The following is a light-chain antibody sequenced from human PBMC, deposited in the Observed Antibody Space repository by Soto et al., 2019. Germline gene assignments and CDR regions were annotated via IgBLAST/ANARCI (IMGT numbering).Light chain of an antibody. CDR1: QSVSSSY. Sequence: DIVLTQSPGTLSLSPGERATLSCRASQSVSSSYLAWYQQKPGQAPRLLIYGASIRAPGIPDRFSGSGSGTDFTLTISRLEPEDFAVYYCQQYGSSPLTFGGGTKVEIK. J-gene: IGKJ4*01. V-gene: IGKV3-20*01. CDR2: GAS. CDR3: QQYGSSPLT.